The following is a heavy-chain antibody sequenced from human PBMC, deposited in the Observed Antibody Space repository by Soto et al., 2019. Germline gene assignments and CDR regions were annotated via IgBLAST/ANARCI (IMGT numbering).Heavy chain of an antibody. V-gene: IGHV3-21*02. CDR1: GLTFSSYS. CDR2: ISSTSSYI. D-gene: IGHD3-22*01. CDR3: ARPYYSDTSGYYGAWAFYL. J-gene: IGHJ3*01. Sequence: EVQLVESGGGLVKPGGSLRLSCAASGLTFSSYSMNWVRQAPGRGLEWVSSISSTSSYIYYADSVKGRFTISRDNAENSLHLQMNSLRAEDTAVYYCARPYYSDTSGYYGAWAFYLWGQGTMVTVSS.